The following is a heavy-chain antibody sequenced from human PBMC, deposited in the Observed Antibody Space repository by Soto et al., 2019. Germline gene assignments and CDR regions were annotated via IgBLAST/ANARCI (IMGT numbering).Heavy chain of an antibody. CDR3: ARYCSSTSCYVGDFDY. Sequence: QVQLQESGPGLVKPSQTLSLTCTVSGGSISSGGYYWSWIRQHPGKGLEWIGYIYYSGSTYYNPSLKSRVTISVDTSKNQFSLKLSSVTAEDTAVYYCARYCSSTSCYVGDFDYWGQGTLVTVSS. D-gene: IGHD2-2*01. CDR2: IYYSGST. J-gene: IGHJ4*02. V-gene: IGHV4-31*03. CDR1: GGSISSGGYY.